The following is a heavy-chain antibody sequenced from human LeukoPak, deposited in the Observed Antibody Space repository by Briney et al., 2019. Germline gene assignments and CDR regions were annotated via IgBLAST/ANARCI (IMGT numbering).Heavy chain of an antibody. Sequence: SETLSLTCTVSGGSISSSSYYWGWIRQPPGKGLEWIGIIYYSGSTYYNPSLKSRVTISVDTSKNQFSLKLSSVTAADTAVYYCASPPDCSSTSCYDDAFDIWGQGTMVTVSS. CDR1: GGSISSSSYY. D-gene: IGHD2-2*01. CDR2: IYYSGST. V-gene: IGHV4-39*01. CDR3: ASPPDCSSTSCYDDAFDI. J-gene: IGHJ3*02.